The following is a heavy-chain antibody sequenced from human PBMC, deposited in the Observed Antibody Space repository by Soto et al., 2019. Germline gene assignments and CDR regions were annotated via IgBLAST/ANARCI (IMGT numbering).Heavy chain of an antibody. V-gene: IGHV4-39*01. CDR1: GGSISSYY. J-gene: IGHJ4*02. Sequence: SETLSLTCIVSGGSISSYYWGWMRQPPGKGLEWIASFFIGGNTYYNPSLKSRVTTSVDTSKNQFSLKLSSVTAADTAVYYCASNSYGYTFYDDWGQGTRVTVAS. CDR3: ASNSYGYTFYDD. D-gene: IGHD5-18*01. CDR2: FFIGGNT.